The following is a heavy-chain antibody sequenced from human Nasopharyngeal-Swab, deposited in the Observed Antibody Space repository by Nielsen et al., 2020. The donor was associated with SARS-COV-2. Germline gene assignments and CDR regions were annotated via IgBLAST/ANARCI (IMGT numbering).Heavy chain of an antibody. J-gene: IGHJ5*02. Sequence: SETLCLTCAVYGGSFSGYYWSWIRQPPGKGLEWIGEINHSGGTNYNPSLKSRVTISVDTSKNQFSLKLSSVTAADTAVYYCARVADCSGGSCDGWFDPWGQGTLVTVSS. D-gene: IGHD2-15*01. CDR1: GGSFSGYY. V-gene: IGHV4-34*01. CDR3: ARVADCSGGSCDGWFDP. CDR2: INHSGGT.